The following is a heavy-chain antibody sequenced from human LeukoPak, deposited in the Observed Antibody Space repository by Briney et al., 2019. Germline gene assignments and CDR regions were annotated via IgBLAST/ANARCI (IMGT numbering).Heavy chain of an antibody. CDR1: GFSLTTSGVG. D-gene: IGHD6-19*01. Sequence: SGPTLVKPTQTLTLTCTFSGFSLTTSGVGVGWIRQPPGKALEWLALIYWDDDRRYSPSLKSRLTITKDTSENQVVLTMTNMDSEDSATYYCAHSPRYSSGWYYDYWGQGIMVTVSS. CDR3: AHSPRYSSGWYYDY. J-gene: IGHJ4*02. CDR2: IYWDDDR. V-gene: IGHV2-5*02.